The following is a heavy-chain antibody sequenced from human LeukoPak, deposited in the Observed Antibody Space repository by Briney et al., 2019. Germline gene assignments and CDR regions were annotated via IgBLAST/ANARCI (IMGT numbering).Heavy chain of an antibody. J-gene: IGHJ4*02. Sequence: GGSLRLSCAASGFTFSSYSMNWVRQAPGKGLEWVSSISSSISYIYYADSVKGRFTISRDNAKNSLYLQMNSLRAEDTAVYYCATDSSGYYYVFDYWGQGTLVTVSS. CDR1: GFTFSSYS. V-gene: IGHV3-21*01. CDR2: ISSSISYI. CDR3: ATDSSGYYYVFDY. D-gene: IGHD3-22*01.